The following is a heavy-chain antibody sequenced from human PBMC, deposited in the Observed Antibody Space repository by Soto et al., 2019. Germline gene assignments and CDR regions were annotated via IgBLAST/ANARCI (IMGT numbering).Heavy chain of an antibody. CDR3: AREGGSGSYLYYYGMDV. J-gene: IGHJ6*02. Sequence: KPSETLSLTCTVSGGSISSYYWSWIRQPAGKGLEWIGRIYTSGSTNYNPSLKSRVTMSVDTSKNQFSLKLSSVTAADTAVYYCAREGGSGSYLYYYGMDVWGQGTTVTVSS. V-gene: IGHV4-4*07. CDR1: GGSISSYY. CDR2: IYTSGST. D-gene: IGHD1-26*01.